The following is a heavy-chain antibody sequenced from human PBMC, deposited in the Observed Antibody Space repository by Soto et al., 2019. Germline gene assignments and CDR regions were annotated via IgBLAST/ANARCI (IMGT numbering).Heavy chain of an antibody. CDR3: ARGSGSYYAY. CDR1: GASVSSGNYY. Sequence: PSETLSLTCTVSGASVSSGNYYWSWIRQPPGKGLECIGYISYSGSTNYNPSLKSRVTISIDTSKNHFSLKLSSVTAADTAVYYCARGSGSYYAYWGQGTLVTVS. J-gene: IGHJ4*02. D-gene: IGHD1-26*01. V-gene: IGHV4-61*01. CDR2: ISYSGST.